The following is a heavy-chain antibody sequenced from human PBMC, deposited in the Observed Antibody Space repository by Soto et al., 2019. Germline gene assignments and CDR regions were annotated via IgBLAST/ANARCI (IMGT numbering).Heavy chain of an antibody. CDR3: ARVGYDFWSGYYTHYYYYMDV. J-gene: IGHJ6*03. CDR1: GYTFTSYG. Sequence: GASVKVSCTASGYTFTSYGISWVRQAPGQGLEWMGWISAYNGNTNYAQKLQGRVTMTTDTSTSTAYMELRSLRSDDTAVYYCARVGYDFWSGYYTHYYYYMDVWGKGTTVTVSS. CDR2: ISAYNGNT. D-gene: IGHD3-3*01. V-gene: IGHV1-18*01.